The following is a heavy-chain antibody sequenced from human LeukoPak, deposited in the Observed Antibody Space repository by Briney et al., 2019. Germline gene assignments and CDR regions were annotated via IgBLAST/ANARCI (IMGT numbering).Heavy chain of an antibody. J-gene: IGHJ5*02. Sequence: PSETLSLTCTVSGGSIISYYWSWIRQPPGKGLEWIGYIYYSGSTNYNPSLKSRVTISVDTSKNQFSLKLSSVTAADTAVYYCARDLRGYSYQSYGVWFDPWGQGTLVTVSS. CDR2: IYYSGST. CDR1: GGSIISYY. CDR3: ARDLRGYSYQSYGVWFDP. V-gene: IGHV4-59*01. D-gene: IGHD5-18*01.